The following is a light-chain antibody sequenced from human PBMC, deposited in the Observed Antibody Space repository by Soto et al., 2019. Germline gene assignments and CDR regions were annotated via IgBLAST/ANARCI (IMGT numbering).Light chain of an antibody. CDR1: SSDVGGYDY. V-gene: IGLV2-14*01. CDR3: SSYTSTTILV. J-gene: IGLJ2*01. CDR2: EVT. Sequence: QSALTQPASVSGSPGQSITISCTGTSSDVGGYDYVSWYQHHPGKAPKLLIYEVTDRPSGVSNRFSGSKSGNTASLTISGIQAEDEADYYCSSYTSTTILVFGGGTKLTVL.